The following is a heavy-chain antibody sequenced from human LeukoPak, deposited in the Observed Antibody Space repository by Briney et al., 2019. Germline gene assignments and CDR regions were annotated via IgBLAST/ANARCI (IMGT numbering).Heavy chain of an antibody. CDR1: GGSISSTIFY. CDR3: AREARGQMTTSPLDY. J-gene: IGHJ4*02. V-gene: IGHV4-39*02. CDR2: INYSGDT. D-gene: IGHD5-24*01. Sequence: SETLSLTCTVSGGSISSTIFYWGWNRQPPGKGLEWIGSINYSGDTHYNPSLKSRVTISLDTSKNQVSLTLRSVTAADTAVYYCAREARGQMTTSPLDYWGQATRVTVSS.